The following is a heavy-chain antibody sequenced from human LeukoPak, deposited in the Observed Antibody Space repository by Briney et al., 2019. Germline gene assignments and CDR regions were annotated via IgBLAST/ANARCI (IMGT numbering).Heavy chain of an antibody. J-gene: IGHJ4*02. CDR1: GYSISTGYY. CDR3: SRDRYYYDSSGYSHRLDY. CDR2: FYHGGST. Sequence: SETLSLTCTVSGYSISTGYYWDWIRQPPGKGLEWIGTFYHGGSTYYNPSLKSRVTISVDTSKNQFSLNLTSVTAADTAVYYCSRDRYYYDSSGYSHRLDYWGQGTLVTVSS. V-gene: IGHV4-38-2*02. D-gene: IGHD3-22*01.